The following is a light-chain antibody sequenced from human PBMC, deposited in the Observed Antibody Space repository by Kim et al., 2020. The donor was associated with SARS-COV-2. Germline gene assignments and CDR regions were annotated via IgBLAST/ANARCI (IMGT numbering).Light chain of an antibody. Sequence: QSITISCTGSSSDVGGYNYVSWHQQHPGKAPKFMIYDVSKRPSGVSNRFSGSKSGNTASLTISGLQAEDEADYYCGSYTSSNTWVFGGGTKLTVL. CDR3: GSYTSSNTWV. V-gene: IGLV2-14*04. CDR2: DVS. CDR1: SSDVGGYNY. J-gene: IGLJ3*02.